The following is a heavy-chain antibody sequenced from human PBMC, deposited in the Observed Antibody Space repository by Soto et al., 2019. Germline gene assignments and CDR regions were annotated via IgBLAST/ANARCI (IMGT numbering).Heavy chain of an antibody. CDR3: ARETLRNYYDSSGYFDY. V-gene: IGHV1-18*01. CDR1: GYTFINYG. D-gene: IGHD3-22*01. CDR2: ISADNGKT. J-gene: IGHJ4*02. Sequence: ASVKVSCKASGYTFINYGISWVRQAPGQGLEWMGWISADNGKTDYVQELQGRVTMTTDTSTTTAYMELGSLRSDDTAVYYCARETLRNYYDSSGYFDYWGQGTLVTVSS.